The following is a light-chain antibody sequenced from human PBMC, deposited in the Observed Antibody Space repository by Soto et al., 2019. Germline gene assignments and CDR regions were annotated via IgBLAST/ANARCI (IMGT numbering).Light chain of an antibody. CDR1: SSDVGCYNY. CDR2: EVN. CDR3: TSYAGGNNV. J-gene: IGLJ1*01. V-gene: IGLV2-8*01. Sequence: QSALTQPPSASGSPGQSGTISCTGTSSDVGCYNYVSWYQQHQGKVPKLMVYEVNKRPSGVPDRFSGSKSGNPASLTVSGLQAEGEADYYCTSYAGGNNVFGTGTKVTVL.